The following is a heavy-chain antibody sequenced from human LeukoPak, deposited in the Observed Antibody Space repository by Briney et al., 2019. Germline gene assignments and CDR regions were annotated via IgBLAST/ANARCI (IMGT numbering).Heavy chain of an antibody. Sequence: SETLSLTCTVSGGSISSSSYYWGWIRQPPGKGLEWIGSIYYSGSTYYNPSLKSRVTISVDTSKNQFSLKLSSVTAADTAVYYCARLTDTSDTAMVYWYFDLWGRGTLVTVSS. CDR2: IYYSGST. J-gene: IGHJ2*01. CDR3: ARLTDTSDTAMVYWYFDL. D-gene: IGHD5-18*01. CDR1: GGSISSSSYY. V-gene: IGHV4-39*07.